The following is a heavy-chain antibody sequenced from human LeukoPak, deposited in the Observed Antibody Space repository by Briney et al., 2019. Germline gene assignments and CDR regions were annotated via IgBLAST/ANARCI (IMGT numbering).Heavy chain of an antibody. J-gene: IGHJ5*02. V-gene: IGHV3-48*01. CDR2: IGIDSGNT. Sequence: QPGGSLRLSCAASGFTFSNYGMSWVRQAPGKGLEWISYIGIDSGNTNYADSVKGRFTISGDKAKNSLYLQMNSLRAEDTAVYYCARDGVRGVIINRSWFDPWGQGTLVTVSS. CDR3: ARDGVRGVIINRSWFDP. D-gene: IGHD3-10*02. CDR1: GFTFSNYG.